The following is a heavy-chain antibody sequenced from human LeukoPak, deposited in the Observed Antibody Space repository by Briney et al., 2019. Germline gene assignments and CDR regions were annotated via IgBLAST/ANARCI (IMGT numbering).Heavy chain of an antibody. CDR1: GFTFSSYS. CDR3: ARDRSAGTTGGGLDP. D-gene: IGHD1-1*01. V-gene: IGHV3-21*01. CDR2: ITFSATYM. J-gene: IGHJ5*02. Sequence: GGSLRLSCVASGFTFSSYSMNWVRRAPGKGLEWVSSITFSATYMYYADSVKGRFTVSRDNTKNSLSLQMNSLRAEDTAVYYCARDRSAGTTGGGLDPWGQGTLVTVSS.